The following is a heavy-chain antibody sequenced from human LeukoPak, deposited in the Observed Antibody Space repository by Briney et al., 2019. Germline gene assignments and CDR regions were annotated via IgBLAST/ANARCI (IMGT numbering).Heavy chain of an antibody. CDR2: IYPDDSEI. J-gene: IGHJ5*01. Sequence: GESLKISCKGSGYRFTNYWIGWVRQMPGKGLEWMGIIYPDDSEIRWSPSFRGQVTISADTSITTAYLQWSSLKASDTAIYYCARRAYGKNWFDSWGQGTQVAVSS. CDR1: GYRFTNYW. V-gene: IGHV5-51*01. D-gene: IGHD2-21*01. CDR3: ARRAYGKNWFDS.